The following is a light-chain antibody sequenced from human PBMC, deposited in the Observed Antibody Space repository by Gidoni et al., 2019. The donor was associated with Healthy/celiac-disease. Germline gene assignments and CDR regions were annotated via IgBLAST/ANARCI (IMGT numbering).Light chain of an antibody. CDR2: AAS. CDR3: QQLNSYPPT. Sequence: IQLTQSPSSLSASVGDSVNITCRASQGISSYLAWYQQKPGKAPKLLIYAASTLQSGVPPRFIGSGSGTDFTLTISSLQPEDFATYYCQQLNSYPPTFXGXTKVEIK. J-gene: IGKJ4*01. V-gene: IGKV1-9*01. CDR1: QGISSY.